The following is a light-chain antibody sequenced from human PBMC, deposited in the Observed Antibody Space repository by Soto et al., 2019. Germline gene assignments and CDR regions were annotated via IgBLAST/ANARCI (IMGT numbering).Light chain of an antibody. CDR3: SSYAGSNLVI. CDR2: EVS. V-gene: IGLV2-8*01. Sequence: QSALTQPPSASGSPGQSVTISCTGTSSDVGGSDYVSWYQLHPGRAPKVLIYEVSKRPSGVPDRFSGSKSDNTASLTVSGLQAEDEADYYCSSYAGSNLVIFGGGTKLTVL. CDR1: SSDVGGSDY. J-gene: IGLJ2*01.